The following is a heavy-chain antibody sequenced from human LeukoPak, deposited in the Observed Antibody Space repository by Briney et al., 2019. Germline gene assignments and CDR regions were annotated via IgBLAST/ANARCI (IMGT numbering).Heavy chain of an antibody. Sequence: ASVKVSCKASRYSFTTYAINWVRQAPGQGLEWMGWINTDTGIPTYAQRFTGRFVFSLDTSVSTAYLQISSLKPEDTALYYCARGPYCTVGRCYCDYWGQGTLVTVSP. J-gene: IGHJ4*02. V-gene: IGHV7-4-1*02. CDR3: ARGPYCTVGRCYCDY. CDR2: INTDTGIP. D-gene: IGHD2-8*02. CDR1: RYSFTTYA.